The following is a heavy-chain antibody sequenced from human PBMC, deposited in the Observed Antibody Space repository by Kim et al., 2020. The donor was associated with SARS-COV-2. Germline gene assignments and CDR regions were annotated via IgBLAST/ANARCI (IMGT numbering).Heavy chain of an antibody. D-gene: IGHD6-19*01. CDR3: ARRGIIKEQWLVNGFDY. CDR1: GGSISSSSYY. J-gene: IGHJ4*02. Sequence: SDTLSLTCTVSGGSISSSSYYWGWIRQPPGKGLEWIGSIYYSGSTYYNPSLKSRVTISVDTSKIQFSLKLSSVTAADTAVYYCARRGIIKEQWLVNGFDYWGQGTLVTVSS. CDR2: IYYSGST. V-gene: IGHV4-39*01.